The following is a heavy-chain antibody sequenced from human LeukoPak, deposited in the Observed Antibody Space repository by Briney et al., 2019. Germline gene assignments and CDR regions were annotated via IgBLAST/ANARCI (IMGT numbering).Heavy chain of an antibody. CDR1: GGSISSSSYS. V-gene: IGHV4-39*01. CDR2: IYYSGST. CDR3: ARRVAVAGTPTWFDY. D-gene: IGHD6-19*01. J-gene: IGHJ4*02. Sequence: SETLSLTCTVSGGSISSSSYSWGWIRQPPGKGLEWIGSIYYSGSTYYNPSLKSRVTISVDTSKNQFSLKLSSVTAADTAVYYCARRVAVAGTPTWFDYWGQGTLVTVSS.